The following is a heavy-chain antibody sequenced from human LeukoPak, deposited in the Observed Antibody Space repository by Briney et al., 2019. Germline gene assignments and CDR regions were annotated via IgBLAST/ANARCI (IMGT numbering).Heavy chain of an antibody. Sequence: GGSLRLSCAASGFTFSSSGMHWVRQAPGKGLEWVAVISYDGRNKYYADSVKGRFTMSRDNSKNTVYLQMNSLRAEDTAVYYCAKERNLEIAVAGTIFDYWGQGTLVTVSS. CDR1: GFTFSSSG. V-gene: IGHV3-30*18. CDR3: AKERNLEIAVAGTIFDY. CDR2: ISYDGRNK. D-gene: IGHD6-19*01. J-gene: IGHJ4*02.